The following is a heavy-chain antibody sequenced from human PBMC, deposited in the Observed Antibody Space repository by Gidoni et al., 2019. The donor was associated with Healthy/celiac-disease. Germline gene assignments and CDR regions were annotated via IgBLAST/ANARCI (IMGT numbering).Heavy chain of an antibody. CDR1: GFTFSSYA. Sequence: EVQLLASGGGLVQPGGSLRLSCAASGFTFSSYAMSWVRQAPGKGLEWVSASSGSGGSTYYADSVKGRFTISRDNSKNTLYLQMNSLRAEDTAVYYCAKDEDTGPYQYYYYYGMDVWGQGTTVTVSS. CDR2: SSGSGGST. D-gene: IGHD5-18*01. J-gene: IGHJ6*02. CDR3: AKDEDTGPYQYYYYYGMDV. V-gene: IGHV3-23*01.